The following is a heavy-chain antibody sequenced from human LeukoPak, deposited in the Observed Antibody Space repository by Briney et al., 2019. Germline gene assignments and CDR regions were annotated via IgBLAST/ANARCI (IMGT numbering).Heavy chain of an antibody. D-gene: IGHD6-13*01. CDR1: GFTFSSYA. CDR2: ISGSGGST. J-gene: IGHJ6*03. Sequence: PGGSLRLSCAASGFTFSSYAMSWVRQAPGKGLEWVPAISGSGGSTYYADSVKGRFTISRDNSKNTLYLQMNSLRAEDTAVYYCAKDTRSSSWYRQQYYYYMDVWGKGTTVTVSS. V-gene: IGHV3-23*01. CDR3: AKDTRSSSWYRQQYYYYMDV.